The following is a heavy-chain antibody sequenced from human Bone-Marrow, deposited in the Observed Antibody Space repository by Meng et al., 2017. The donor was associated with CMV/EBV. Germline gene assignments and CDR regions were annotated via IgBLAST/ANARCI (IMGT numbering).Heavy chain of an antibody. D-gene: IGHD4-23*01. CDR2: INHSGST. J-gene: IGHJ6*01. V-gene: IGHV4-34*01. CDR3: ARDNHYGGIPHYYYYGMDV. Sequence: SQTLSLTCAVYGGSFSGYYWSWIRQPPGKGLEWIGEINHSGSTNYNPSLKSRVTISVDTSKNQFSLKLSSVTAADTAVYYCARDNHYGGIPHYYYYGMDVWGQGTTVTGYS. CDR1: GGSFSGYY.